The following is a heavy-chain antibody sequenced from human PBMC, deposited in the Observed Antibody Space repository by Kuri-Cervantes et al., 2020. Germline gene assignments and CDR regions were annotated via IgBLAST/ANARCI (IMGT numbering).Heavy chain of an antibody. D-gene: IGHD6-19*01. V-gene: IGHV3-7*01. Sequence: GGSLRLSCAASGFTFSTHWMSWVRQAPGKGLEWVANIQQDGREKYYVDSVKGRFTISRDNAKNSLYLQMNSLRDEDTAVYYCARLGSSGPDWWGQGTLVTVSS. J-gene: IGHJ4*02. CDR2: IQQDGREK. CDR1: GFTFSTHW. CDR3: ARLGSSGPDW.